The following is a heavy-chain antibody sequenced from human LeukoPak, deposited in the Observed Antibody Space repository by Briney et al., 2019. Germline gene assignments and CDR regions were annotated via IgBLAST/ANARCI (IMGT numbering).Heavy chain of an antibody. CDR2: IYYSGST. D-gene: IGHD3-22*01. J-gene: IGHJ6*02. Sequence: PSETLSLTCTVSGGSISSYYWSWIRQPPGKGLEWIGYIYYSGSTNYNPSLKSRVTISVDTSKNQFSLKLSSVTAADTAVYYCARGRIAKIVVVHSFHYGMDVWGQGTTVTVSS. CDR1: GGSISSYY. V-gene: IGHV4-59*12. CDR3: ARGRIAKIVVVHSFHYGMDV.